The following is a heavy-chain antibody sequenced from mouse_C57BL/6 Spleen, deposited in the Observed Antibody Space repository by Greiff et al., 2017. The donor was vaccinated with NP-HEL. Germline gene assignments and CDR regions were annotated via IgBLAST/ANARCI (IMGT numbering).Heavy chain of an antibody. V-gene: IGHV1-69*01. J-gene: IGHJ2*01. Sequence: QVQLQQPGAELVMPGASVKLSCKASGYTFTSYWMHWVKQRPGQGLEWIGEIDPSDSYTNYNQKFKGKSTLTVNKSSSTAYMQLSILTSEDAAVYYCAGRGPYYFDYWGQGTTLTVSS. CDR3: AGRGPYYFDY. CDR2: IDPSDSYT. CDR1: GYTFTSYW.